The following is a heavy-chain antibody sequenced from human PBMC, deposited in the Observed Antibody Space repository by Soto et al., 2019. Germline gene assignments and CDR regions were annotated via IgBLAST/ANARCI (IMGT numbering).Heavy chain of an antibody. CDR3: ARANGDVTVYWFDP. Sequence: PSETLSLTWAVYGGSFSGYYWSRIRQPPGKGLEWIGEINHSGSTNYNPSLKSRVTISVDTSKNQFSLKLSSVTAADTAVYYCARANGDVTVYWFDPWGQGTLVTVSS. J-gene: IGHJ5*02. CDR2: INHSGST. CDR1: GGSFSGYY. V-gene: IGHV4-34*01. D-gene: IGHD4-4*01.